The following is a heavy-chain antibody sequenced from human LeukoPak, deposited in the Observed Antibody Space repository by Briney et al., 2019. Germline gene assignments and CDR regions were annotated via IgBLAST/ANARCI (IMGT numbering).Heavy chain of an antibody. Sequence: GGSLRLSCAASGFTFSSYSMNWVRQAPGKGREWVSSISSSSSYIYYADSVKGRFPISRDNAKNSLYLQMNSLRAEDTAVYYCARDVVRGYSYGYHGPTFDYWGQGALVTVSS. CDR1: GFTFSSYS. V-gene: IGHV3-21*01. J-gene: IGHJ4*02. CDR3: ARDVVRGYSYGYHGPTFDY. D-gene: IGHD5-18*01. CDR2: ISSSSSYI.